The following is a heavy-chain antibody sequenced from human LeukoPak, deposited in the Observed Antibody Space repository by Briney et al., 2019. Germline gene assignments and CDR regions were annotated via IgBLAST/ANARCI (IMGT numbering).Heavy chain of an antibody. V-gene: IGHV3-21*01. CDR2: ITSSSSYV. J-gene: IGHJ4*02. CDR1: GFTFSTYN. CDR3: ARRAGAYSHPYDY. D-gene: IGHD4/OR15-4a*01. Sequence: GSLRLSCEASGFTFSTYNMNWVRQAPGKRLEWVSSITSSSSYVFYADSVKGRFTISRDNAKNSLYLQMNSLRAEDTAVYYCARRAGAYSHPYDYWGQGTLVTVSS.